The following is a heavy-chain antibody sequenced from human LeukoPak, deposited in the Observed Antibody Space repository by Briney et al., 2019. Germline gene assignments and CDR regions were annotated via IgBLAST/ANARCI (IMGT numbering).Heavy chain of an antibody. J-gene: IGHJ4*02. CDR1: GFTFNSYA. CDR3: AKYSTRLLYYFDY. D-gene: IGHD2-21*01. CDR2: ISGSGGST. Sequence: GGSLRLSCAASGFTFNSYAMSWVRQAPGKGLEWVLGISGSGGSTYYADSVKGRFTISRDNPKNTLYLQMNSLRAEDTAKYYCAKYSTRLLYYFDYWGQGTLVTVSS. V-gene: IGHV3-23*01.